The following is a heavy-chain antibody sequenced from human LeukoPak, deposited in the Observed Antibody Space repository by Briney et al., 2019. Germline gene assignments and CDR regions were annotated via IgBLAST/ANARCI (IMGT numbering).Heavy chain of an antibody. V-gene: IGHV3-21*01. D-gene: IGHD6-19*01. Sequence: GGSLRLSCAASGFTFSSYAMSWVRQAPGKGLEWVSSISSSSSYIYYADSVKGRFTISRDNAKNSLYLQMNSLRAEDTAVYYCASSGWYHAFDIWGQGTMVTVSS. CDR1: GFTFSSYA. J-gene: IGHJ3*02. CDR2: ISSSSSYI. CDR3: ASSGWYHAFDI.